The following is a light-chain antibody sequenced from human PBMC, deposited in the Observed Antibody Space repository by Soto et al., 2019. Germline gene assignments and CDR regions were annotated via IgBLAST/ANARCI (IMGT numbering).Light chain of an antibody. Sequence: QSALTQPASVSGSPGQSITISCSGTSSDVGAYNYVSWYQQHPGKAPKVMIYDVSNRPSGISNRFSGSKSGNTASLTISGLQPEDEADYYCSSYTSSGTDVFGTGTKVTV. V-gene: IGLV2-14*01. CDR1: SSDVGAYNY. J-gene: IGLJ1*01. CDR2: DVS. CDR3: SSYTSSGTDV.